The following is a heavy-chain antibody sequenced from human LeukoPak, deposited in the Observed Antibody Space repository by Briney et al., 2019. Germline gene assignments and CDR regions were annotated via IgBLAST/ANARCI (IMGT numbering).Heavy chain of an antibody. V-gene: IGHV3-20*04. CDR3: ARDTWELLPVYYYMDV. CDR1: GITFDDYG. D-gene: IGHD1-26*01. J-gene: IGHJ6*03. Sequence: GGSLRLSCAASGITFDDYGMTWVRQVPGTGLEWVSGINWSGGSTGYADSVKGRFTISGDNAKNSLYLQMNSLRAEDTALYYCARDTWELLPVYYYMDVWGKGTTVTVSS. CDR2: INWSGGST.